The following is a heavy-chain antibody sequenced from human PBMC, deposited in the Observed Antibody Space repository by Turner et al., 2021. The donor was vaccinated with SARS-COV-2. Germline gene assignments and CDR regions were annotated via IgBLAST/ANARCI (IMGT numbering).Heavy chain of an antibody. CDR1: GFCFSSYA. CDR3: ARAFGSGSFLLDY. D-gene: IGHD3-10*01. V-gene: IGHV3-33*01. J-gene: IGHJ4*02. Sequence: QVPLGESGGGVVQPGGSLTLSCAASGFCFSSYAMHWVRQAPEKGLEWVEIIWNDGSNKYYANSVKGRFTVSRDNSQNTLFLHMSALRVDDTAVYHCARAFGSGSFLLDYWGQGTQVTVSS. CDR2: IWNDGSNK.